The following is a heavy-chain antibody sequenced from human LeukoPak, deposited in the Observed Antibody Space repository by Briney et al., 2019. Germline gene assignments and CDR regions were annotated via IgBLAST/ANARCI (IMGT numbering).Heavy chain of an antibody. V-gene: IGHV3-30*04. D-gene: IGHD3-10*01. J-gene: IGHJ4*02. Sequence: GRSLRLSCAASGFTFSTYAMHWVRQAPGKGLEWVALISSHGNHFYAESVKGRFTISRDNSKNTLYLQMNSLRAEDTAVYYCARERFGESDFDYWGQGTLVTVSS. CDR3: ARERFGESDFDY. CDR2: ISSHGNH. CDR1: GFTFSTYA.